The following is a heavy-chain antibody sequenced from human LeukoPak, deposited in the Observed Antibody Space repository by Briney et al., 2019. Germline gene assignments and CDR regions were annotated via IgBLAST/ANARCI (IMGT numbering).Heavy chain of an antibody. CDR3: TRDRRRGYSSSWSAFDI. D-gene: IGHD6-13*01. V-gene: IGHV3-49*02. J-gene: IGHJ3*02. Sequence: GRFTISRDDSKSVAYLQMNSLKTEDTAVYYCTRDRRRGYSSSWSAFDIWGQGTMVTVSS.